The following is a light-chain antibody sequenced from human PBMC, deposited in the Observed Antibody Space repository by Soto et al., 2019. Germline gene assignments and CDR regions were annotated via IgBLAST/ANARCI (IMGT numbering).Light chain of an antibody. CDR2: AAA. CDR3: QMYVTAPET. CDR1: QDIGKA. Sequence: DIQMTQSPSSLSASVGDRLTITCRASQDIGKALAWYQQRPGKVPKPLIYAAATLHSGVPSRFSGGGSGTHFPLTISNLQPEDVATYYCQMYVTAPETFGQGTKVEIK. V-gene: IGKV1-27*01. J-gene: IGKJ1*01.